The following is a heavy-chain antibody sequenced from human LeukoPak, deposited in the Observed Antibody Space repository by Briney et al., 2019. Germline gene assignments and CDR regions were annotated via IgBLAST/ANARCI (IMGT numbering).Heavy chain of an antibody. Sequence: SVKVSCKASGGTFSSYAISWVRQAPGQGLEWMGRIIPILGIANYAQKFQGRVTITADKSTSTAYMELSSLRSEDTAVYYCARDSSGYSGQFDYWGQGTLVTVSS. CDR1: GGTFSSYA. CDR3: ARDSSGYSGQFDY. J-gene: IGHJ4*02. D-gene: IGHD3-22*01. CDR2: IIPILGIA. V-gene: IGHV1-69*04.